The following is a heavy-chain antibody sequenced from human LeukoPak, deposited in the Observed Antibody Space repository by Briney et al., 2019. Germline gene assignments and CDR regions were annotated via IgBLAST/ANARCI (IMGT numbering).Heavy chain of an antibody. J-gene: IGHJ4*02. CDR1: GFAFSGYW. V-gene: IGHV3-7*01. Sequence: GGSLRLPCVASGFAFSGYWMSWVRQAPGKGLEWVANIKQDGGEKYYVDSVKGRFTIPRDNAKNSLFLQMNSLRVEDTAVYYCARLGGSYYTYWGQGTLVTVSS. D-gene: IGHD1-26*01. CDR2: IKQDGGEK. CDR3: ARLGGSYYTY.